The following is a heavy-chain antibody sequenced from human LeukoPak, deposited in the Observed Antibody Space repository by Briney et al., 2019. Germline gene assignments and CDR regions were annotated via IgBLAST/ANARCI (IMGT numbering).Heavy chain of an antibody. CDR3: ARDPARGDYNNYYYYYYYMDV. CDR2: IIPILGIA. Sequence: SVKVSCKASGGTFSSYTISWVRQAPGQGLEWMGRIIPILGIANYAQKFQGRVTITADKSTSTAYMELSSLRSEDTAVYYCARDPARGDYNNYYYYYYYMDVWGKGTTVTVSS. D-gene: IGHD4-11*01. CDR1: GGTFSSYT. V-gene: IGHV1-69*04. J-gene: IGHJ6*03.